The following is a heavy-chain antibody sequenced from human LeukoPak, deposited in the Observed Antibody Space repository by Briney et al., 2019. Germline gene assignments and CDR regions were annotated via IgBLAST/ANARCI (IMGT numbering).Heavy chain of an antibody. CDR3: AKAHGYGDTYYFDY. Sequence: ETLSLTCAVYGGSFSGYYWSWVRQAPGKGLEWVSAISGSGGSTYYADSVKGRFTISRDNSKNTLYLQMNSLRAEDTAVYYCAKAHGYGDTYYFDYWGQGTLVTVSS. J-gene: IGHJ4*02. D-gene: IGHD4-17*01. V-gene: IGHV3-23*01. CDR1: GGSFSGYY. CDR2: ISGSGGST.